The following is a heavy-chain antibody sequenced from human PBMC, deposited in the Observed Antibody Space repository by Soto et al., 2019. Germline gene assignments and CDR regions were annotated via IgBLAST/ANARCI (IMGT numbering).Heavy chain of an antibody. CDR1: GYTFTGYY. CDR2: INPNRGGT. D-gene: IGHD5-18*01. CDR3: ARGWIQLWFDY. J-gene: IGHJ4*02. V-gene: IGHV1-2*04. Sequence: ASVKVSCKASGYTFTGYYIHWVRQAPGQGLEWMGWINPNRGGTNYAQKFQGWVTMTMEKSISTADMELRRLRSDDTAVYYGARGWIQLWFDYWGQGTLVTVSS.